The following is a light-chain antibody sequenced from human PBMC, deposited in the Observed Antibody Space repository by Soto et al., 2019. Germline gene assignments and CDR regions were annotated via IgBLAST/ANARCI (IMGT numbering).Light chain of an antibody. CDR1: SSDVGGYNF. Sequence: QSALTQPPSASGSPGQSVTISCTGTSSDVGGYNFVSWYQQHPGKAPKLMIYEVSERPSGVPDRFSGSKSGNTASLTVSGRQAEDEADYDCSSYAGSNIVVFGGGTKLTVL. J-gene: IGLJ2*01. CDR2: EVS. CDR3: SSYAGSNIVV. V-gene: IGLV2-8*01.